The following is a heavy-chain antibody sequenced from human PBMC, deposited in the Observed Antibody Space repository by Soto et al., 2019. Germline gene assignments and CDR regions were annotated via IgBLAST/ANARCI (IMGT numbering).Heavy chain of an antibody. J-gene: IGHJ4*02. Sequence: QVQLVESGGGVVQPGRSLRLSCAASGFTFSSYGMHWVRQAPGKGLEWVAVISYDESYKNYADSVKGRFTISRDNSKNTLYLQMNSLRPEDTAVYFCAQDGCSDDSCYSRFGHWGQGTLVPVSS. CDR3: AQDGCSDDSCYSRFGH. CDR2: ISYDESYK. CDR1: GFTFSSYG. D-gene: IGHD2-15*01. V-gene: IGHV3-30*18.